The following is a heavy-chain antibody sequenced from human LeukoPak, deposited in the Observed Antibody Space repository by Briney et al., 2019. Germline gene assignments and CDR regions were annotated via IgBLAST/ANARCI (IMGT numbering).Heavy chain of an antibody. Sequence: PGGSLRLSCAASGFTFSDYYMSWIRQASGKGLEWVSYISSSGSTKYYADSVKGRFTISRDNSKNTQYLQMNSLRPEDTAVYYCARAPIAAAGKTYFDFWGQGTQVTVSS. CDR2: ISSSGSTK. V-gene: IGHV3-11*04. J-gene: IGHJ4*02. CDR1: GFTFSDYY. CDR3: ARAPIAAAGKTYFDF. D-gene: IGHD6-13*01.